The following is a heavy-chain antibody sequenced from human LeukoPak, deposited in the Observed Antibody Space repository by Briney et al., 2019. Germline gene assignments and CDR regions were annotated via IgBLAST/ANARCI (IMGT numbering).Heavy chain of an antibody. CDR3: ARPYSSGVKDAFDI. Sequence: SETLSLTCTVSGGSISSSGYYWGWIRQPPGKGLEWIGSVYYSGSTYYNSSLKSRVTISVDTSKNQFSLKLSSVTAADTAVYYCARPYSSGVKDAFDIWGQGTMVTVSS. CDR1: GGSISSSGYY. CDR2: VYYSGST. D-gene: IGHD6-19*01. V-gene: IGHV4-39*01. J-gene: IGHJ3*02.